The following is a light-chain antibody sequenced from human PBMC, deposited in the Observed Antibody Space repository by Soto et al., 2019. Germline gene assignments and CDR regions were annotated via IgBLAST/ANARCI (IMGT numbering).Light chain of an antibody. CDR3: QQYKHLIT. CDR2: DAS. Sequence: DIQMTQSPSSLSASVGDRVTITCQASQDISNYLNWCQQKPGKAPKLLIYDASNLETGVPSRFSGSGSGTDFTFTITSLQPEDIATYYCQQYKHLITFGQGTRLEIK. CDR1: QDISNY. J-gene: IGKJ5*01. V-gene: IGKV1-33*01.